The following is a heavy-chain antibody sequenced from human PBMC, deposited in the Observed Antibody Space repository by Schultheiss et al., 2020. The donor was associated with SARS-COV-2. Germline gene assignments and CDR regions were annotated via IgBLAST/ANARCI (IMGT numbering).Heavy chain of an antibody. CDR3: AKSNMITFGGVIASFDY. Sequence: ETLSLTCAVYGGSFSGYYWSWIRQPPGKGLEWIGEINHSGSTNYNPSLKSRVTISVDTSKNQFSLKLSSVTAADTAVYYCAKSNMITFGGVIASFDYWGQGTLVTVSS. J-gene: IGHJ4*02. CDR2: INHSGST. D-gene: IGHD3-16*02. CDR1: GGSFSGYY. V-gene: IGHV4-34*01.